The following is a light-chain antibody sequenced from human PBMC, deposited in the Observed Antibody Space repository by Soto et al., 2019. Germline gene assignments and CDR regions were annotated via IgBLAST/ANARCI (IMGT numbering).Light chain of an antibody. CDR1: QNVYGN. Sequence: EIVMTQSPATLSVSPGERATLSCRASQNVYGNLAWYQQKPGQPPRLLFYATSTRATGVPPRFSGSGSGPEFTLTISSLQSEDFAVYYCQQYNNWPRTFGPGTKVDI. V-gene: IGKV3-15*01. J-gene: IGKJ1*01. CDR2: ATS. CDR3: QQYNNWPRT.